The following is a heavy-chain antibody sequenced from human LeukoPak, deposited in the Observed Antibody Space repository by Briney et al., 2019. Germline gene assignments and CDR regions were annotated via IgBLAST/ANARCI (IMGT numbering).Heavy chain of an antibody. Sequence: GRSLRLSCVASGFTFSTYGMHWVRQAPDKGLEWVAGISYDGSNECYADSVKGRFTISRDNSKNALFLQMSSLRTEDTAVYYCAKQRAVYFDSWGQGSLVTVS. CDR1: GFTFSTYG. CDR2: ISYDGSNE. CDR3: AKQRAVYFDS. J-gene: IGHJ4*02. D-gene: IGHD6-19*01. V-gene: IGHV3-30*18.